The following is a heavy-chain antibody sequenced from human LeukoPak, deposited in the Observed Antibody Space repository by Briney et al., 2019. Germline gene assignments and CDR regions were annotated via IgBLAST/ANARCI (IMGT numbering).Heavy chain of an antibody. V-gene: IGHV3-30*02. CDR1: GFTFSNYG. D-gene: IGHD6-19*01. J-gene: IGHJ4*02. CDR3: AKALVLTVAGTYYADH. CDR2: IRFDESRT. Sequence: GGSLRLSCAASGFTFSNYGMHWVRQAPGKGLEWVAFIRFDESRTFYGDSVKGRFIISRDNSENTLFLHMHSLRPEDTAVYYCAKALVLTVAGTYYADHWGQGTLVTVSS.